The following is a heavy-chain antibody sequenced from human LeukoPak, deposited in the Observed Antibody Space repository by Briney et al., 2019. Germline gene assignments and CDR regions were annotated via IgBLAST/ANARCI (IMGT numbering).Heavy chain of an antibody. CDR2: ISYDGSNK. J-gene: IGHJ4*02. CDR1: GFTFSSYA. V-gene: IGHV3-30-3*01. Sequence: GRSLRPSCAASGFTFSSYAMHWVRQAPGKGLEWVAVISYDGSNKYYADSVKGRFTISRDNSKNTLYLQMNSLRAEDTAVYYCARDDSSGFDVALDVWGQGTLVTVSS. D-gene: IGHD3-22*01. CDR3: ARDDSSGFDVALDV.